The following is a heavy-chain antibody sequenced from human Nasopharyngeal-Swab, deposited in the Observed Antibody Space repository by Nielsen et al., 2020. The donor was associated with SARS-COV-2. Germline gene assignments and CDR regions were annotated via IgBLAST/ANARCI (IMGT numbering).Heavy chain of an antibody. V-gene: IGHV3-23*01. D-gene: IGHD1-7*01. CDR2: ISGHGGST. Sequence: WIRHPPGKGLEWVSGISGHGGSTKYADSVKGRFTVSRDNSKNTLYLEMNSLRAEDTAVYYCAKLTGTPSFNRDFDNWGQGTLVTVSS. J-gene: IGHJ4*02. CDR3: AKLTGTPSFNRDFDN.